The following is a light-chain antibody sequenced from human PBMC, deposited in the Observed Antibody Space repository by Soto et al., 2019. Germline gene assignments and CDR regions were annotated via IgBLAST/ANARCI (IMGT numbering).Light chain of an antibody. CDR3: QQYNDWLWT. V-gene: IGKV3-15*01. J-gene: IGKJ1*01. CDR1: QSVTYN. CDR2: GAS. Sequence: EIVMTQSPVTLSVSPGERVTLSCRATQSVTYNLAWYQQKPGQAPRLLIYGASTRATGIPARFSGRGSGTEFTLTITSLQSEDFAVYYCQQYNDWLWTFGQGTKVDIK.